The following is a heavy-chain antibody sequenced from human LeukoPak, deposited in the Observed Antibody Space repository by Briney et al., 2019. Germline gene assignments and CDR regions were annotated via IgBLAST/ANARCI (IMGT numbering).Heavy chain of an antibody. CDR3: ASGRTGSNYYFGY. D-gene: IGHD3-10*01. V-gene: IGHV3-23*01. CDR1: GFTFSSYW. J-gene: IGHJ4*02. CDR2: ISGSGGTT. Sequence: GGSLRLSCAASGFTFSSYWMSWVRQDPGKGLEWVSTISGSGGTTYYADSVKGRFTLSRDNSKNTLYLQMNSLRAEDTAVYYCASGRTGSNYYFGYWGQGTLVTVSS.